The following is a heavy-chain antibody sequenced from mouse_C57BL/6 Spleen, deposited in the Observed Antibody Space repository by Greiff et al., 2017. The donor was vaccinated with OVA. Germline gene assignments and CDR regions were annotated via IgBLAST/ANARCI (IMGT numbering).Heavy chain of an antibody. V-gene: IGHV1-42*01. CDR2: INPSTGGT. Sequence: VQLKESGAELVKPGASVKISCKASGYTFTDYYINWVMQRPGQGLEWIGEINPSTGGTTYNQKFKAKATLTVDKSSSTAYMQLKSLTSEDSAVYYCAIYYYGSSHWYFDVWGTGTTVTVSS. CDR1: GYTFTDYY. J-gene: IGHJ1*03. CDR3: AIYYYGSSHWYFDV. D-gene: IGHD1-1*01.